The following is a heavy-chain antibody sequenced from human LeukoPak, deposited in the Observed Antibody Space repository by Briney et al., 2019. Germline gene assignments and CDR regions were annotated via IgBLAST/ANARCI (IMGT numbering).Heavy chain of an antibody. CDR1: GFTFSTYS. CDR2: ISSSSSAI. J-gene: IGHJ4*02. Sequence: PGGSLRLSCAASGFTFSTYSMNWVRQAPGKGLEWVSYISSSSSAIYYADSVKGRFTISRDNAKNSLYLQMNSLRDEDTAVYYCAREKGYCSGPNCYWTPCDYWGQGTLVTVSS. V-gene: IGHV3-48*02. CDR3: AREKGYCSGPNCYWTPCDY. D-gene: IGHD2-2*01.